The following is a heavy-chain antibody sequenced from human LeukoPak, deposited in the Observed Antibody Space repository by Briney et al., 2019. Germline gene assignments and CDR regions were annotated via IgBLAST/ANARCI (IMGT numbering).Heavy chain of an antibody. J-gene: IGHJ3*02. D-gene: IGHD3-10*01. CDR1: GYSFTSYW. V-gene: IGHV5-51*01. CDR3: ATTLLRGVYGAFDI. CDR2: IYPDDSDT. Sequence: RGESLKISCKGSGYSFTSYWIGWVRQMPGKGLEWMGIIYPDDSDTRCSPSFQGQVTISADKSITTAYLEWSSLKASDTAIYYCATTLLRGVYGAFDIWGQGTMVTVSS.